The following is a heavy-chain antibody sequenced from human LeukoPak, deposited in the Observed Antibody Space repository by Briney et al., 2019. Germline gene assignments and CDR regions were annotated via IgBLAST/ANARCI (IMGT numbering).Heavy chain of an antibody. V-gene: IGHV3-74*01. CDR3: ARGITLFGVVIDAFDI. CDR2: VDSDGSST. CDR1: GFTFSSYW. Sequence: GGSLRLSCAASGFTFSSYWMHWVRQAPGKGLVWVSRVDSDGSSTTYAGSVKGRCTISRATAKSTLYLQMNSLRAADTAVYYCARGITLFGVVIDAFDIWGQGTMVTVSS. J-gene: IGHJ3*02. D-gene: IGHD3-3*01.